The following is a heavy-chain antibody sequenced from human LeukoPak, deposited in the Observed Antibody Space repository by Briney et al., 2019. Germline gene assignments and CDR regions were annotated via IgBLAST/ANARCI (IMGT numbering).Heavy chain of an antibody. J-gene: IGHJ4*02. CDR3: ARDRVHILAARNMDY. D-gene: IGHD5-12*01. V-gene: IGHV3-7*03. CDR1: GFTFSSYW. Sequence: GGSLRLSCAASGFTFSSYWMSWVRQAPGKGLEWVANIKQDGGEKYYVDSVKGRFTISRDNAKNSLYLQMNSLRAEDTAVYYCARDRVHILAARNMDYWGQGTLVTVSS. CDR2: IKQDGGEK.